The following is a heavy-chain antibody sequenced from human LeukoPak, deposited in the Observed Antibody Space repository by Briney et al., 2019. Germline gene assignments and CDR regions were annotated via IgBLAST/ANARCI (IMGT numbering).Heavy chain of an antibody. J-gene: IGHJ6*02. CDR1: GFTFSSYG. Sequence: GGSLRLSCAASGFTFSSYGMHWVRQAPGKGLEWVAVIWYGGSNKCYADSVKGRFTISRDNSKNTLYLQMNSLRAEDTAVYYCARGDIAAAGPYYYYGMDVWGQGTTVTVSS. CDR3: ARGDIAAAGPYYYYGMDV. V-gene: IGHV3-33*01. D-gene: IGHD6-13*01. CDR2: IWYGGSNK.